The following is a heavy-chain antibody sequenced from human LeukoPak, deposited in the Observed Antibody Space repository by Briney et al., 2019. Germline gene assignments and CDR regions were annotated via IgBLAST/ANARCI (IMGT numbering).Heavy chain of an antibody. D-gene: IGHD3-16*01. CDR1: GFTFSSYW. CDR2: INSDGSST. CDR3: ARVYAVGVSRGHFDY. J-gene: IGHJ4*02. V-gene: IGHV3-74*01. Sequence: GGSLRLACAASGFTFSSYWMHWVRQAPGKGLVWVSRINSDGSSTSYADSVKGRFTISRDNAKNTLYLQMNSLRAEDTAVYYCARVYAVGVSRGHFDYWGQGTLVTVSS.